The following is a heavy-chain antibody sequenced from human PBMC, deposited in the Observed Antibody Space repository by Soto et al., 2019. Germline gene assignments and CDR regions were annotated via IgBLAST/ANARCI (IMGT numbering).Heavy chain of an antibody. CDR2: IIPIFGTT. D-gene: IGHD3-3*01. V-gene: IGHV1-69*13. CDR3: ASARLGYDFWSGYSHYYYYMDV. Sequence: SVKVSCKASGGTFSSYAISWVRQAPGQGLEWMGGIIPIFGTTNYAQKFQGRVTITADESTSTAYMELRSLRSDDTAVYYCASARLGYDFWSGYSHYYYYMDVWGKGTTVTVSS. CDR1: GGTFSSYA. J-gene: IGHJ6*03.